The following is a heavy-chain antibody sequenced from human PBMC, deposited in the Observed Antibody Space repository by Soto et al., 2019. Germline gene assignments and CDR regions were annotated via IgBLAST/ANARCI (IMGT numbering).Heavy chain of an antibody. J-gene: IGHJ6*02. Sequence: SETLSLTCTVSGGSISSYYWSWIRQPPGKGLEWIGYIYYSGSTNYNPSLKSRVTISVDTSKNQFSLKLSSVTAADTAVYYCARVGAAAGRSRDFRNGMDVWGQGTTVTVSS. CDR2: IYYSGST. CDR3: ARVGAAAGRSRDFRNGMDV. CDR1: GGSISSYY. D-gene: IGHD6-13*01. V-gene: IGHV4-59*01.